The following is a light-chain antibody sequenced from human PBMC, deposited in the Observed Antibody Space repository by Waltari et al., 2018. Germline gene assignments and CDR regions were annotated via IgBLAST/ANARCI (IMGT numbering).Light chain of an antibody. CDR3: QQRGNLPET. CDR2: DAS. V-gene: IGKV3-11*01. Sequence: EIVLTQSPGTLPLSQGDRATLSCRASQNVNSFLAWYQQKRGQAPRLLIYDASKRATGIPDRISGSGSGTDFTLTISSLEPEDFAIYYCQQRGNLPETFGRGTRVEMK. CDR1: QNVNSF. J-gene: IGKJ2*01.